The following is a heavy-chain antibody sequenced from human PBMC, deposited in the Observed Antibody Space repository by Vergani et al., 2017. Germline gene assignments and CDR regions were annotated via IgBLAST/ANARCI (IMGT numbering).Heavy chain of an antibody. CDR3: ARSTTVVTPREAFDI. J-gene: IGHJ3*02. CDR2: INPNSGGK. V-gene: IGHV1-2*02. Sequence: QVQLVQSGAEVKKPGASVKVSCKASGYTFTGYYMHWVRQAPGQGLEWMGWINPNSGGKNYAKKCQGRVPMTRDTSISTAYMGLSRLRSDDTAVYYCARSTTVVTPREAFDIWGQGTMVTVSS. D-gene: IGHD4-23*01. CDR1: GYTFTGYY.